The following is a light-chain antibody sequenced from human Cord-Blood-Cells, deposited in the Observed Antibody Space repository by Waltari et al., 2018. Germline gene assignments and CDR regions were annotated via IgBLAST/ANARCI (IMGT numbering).Light chain of an antibody. J-gene: IGLJ3*02. CDR3: QAWDSSTAWV. CDR2: QDS. Sequence: SYELTQPHPVSVSPGQTASIPCSGDKLGDKYACWYQQKPGQSPVLVIYQDSKRPSGIPERFSGSNSGNTATLTISGTQAMDEADYYCQAWDSSTAWVFGGGTKLTVL. CDR1: KLGDKY. V-gene: IGLV3-1*01.